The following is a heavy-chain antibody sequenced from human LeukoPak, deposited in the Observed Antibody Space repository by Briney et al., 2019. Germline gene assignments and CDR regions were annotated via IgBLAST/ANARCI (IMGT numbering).Heavy chain of an antibody. Sequence: GGSLRLSCAASGFTFSSYWIHWVRQAPGKGLVWVSRINSDGSSTSYADSVKGRFTISRDNSKNTLYLQMNSLRAEDTAIYYCAKNGDRGAYCSGGSCYPYYYYNMDVWGKGTTVTISS. CDR2: INSDGSST. D-gene: IGHD2-15*01. J-gene: IGHJ6*03. V-gene: IGHV3-74*01. CDR3: AKNGDRGAYCSGGSCYPYYYYNMDV. CDR1: GFTFSSYW.